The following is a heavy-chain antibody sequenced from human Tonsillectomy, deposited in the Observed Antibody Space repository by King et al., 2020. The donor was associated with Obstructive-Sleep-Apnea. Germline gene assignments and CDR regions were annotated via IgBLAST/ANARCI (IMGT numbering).Heavy chain of an antibody. CDR1: GYTFTSYY. J-gene: IGHJ4*02. Sequence: VQLVESGAEVKKPGASVKVSCKASGYTFTSYYMHWVRQAPGQGLEWMGIINPGGGSTTYAQKCQGRVTMTRDTSTSTVYMELSSLRSEDTAVYYCARDPGPGIVVVPAAPHYFDYWGQGTLVTVSS. CDR2: INPGGGST. CDR3: ARDPGPGIVVVPAAPHYFDY. D-gene: IGHD2-2*01. V-gene: IGHV1-46*01.